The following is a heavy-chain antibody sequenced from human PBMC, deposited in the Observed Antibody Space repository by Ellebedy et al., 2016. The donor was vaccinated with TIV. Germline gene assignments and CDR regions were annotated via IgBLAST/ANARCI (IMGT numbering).Heavy chain of an antibody. V-gene: IGHV3-30-3*01. CDR2: ISYVGSNK. CDR3: ARGDYGDFSHFDY. CDR1: GFTFSSYA. D-gene: IGHD4-17*01. J-gene: IGHJ4*02. Sequence: GESLKISCATSGFTFSSYAMHWVRQPPGKGLEWVAVISYVGSNKYYADSVQGRFTISRDNSKNTLSLQMNSLRSEDTAVYYCARGDYGDFSHFDYWGQGTLVTVSS.